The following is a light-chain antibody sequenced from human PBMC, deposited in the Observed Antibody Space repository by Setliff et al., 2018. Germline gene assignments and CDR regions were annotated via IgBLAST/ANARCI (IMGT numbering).Light chain of an antibody. J-gene: IGLJ1*01. CDR3: SSYAGSYMYV. Sequence: ALTQPPSASGSPGQSVTISCTGISSDVGGYNYVSWYQQHPGKAPKLMIYEVSKRPSGVPDRFSGSKSGNTASLTVSGLQAEDEADYYCSSYAGSYMYVFGTGTRSPS. CDR2: EVS. CDR1: SSDVGGYNY. V-gene: IGLV2-8*01.